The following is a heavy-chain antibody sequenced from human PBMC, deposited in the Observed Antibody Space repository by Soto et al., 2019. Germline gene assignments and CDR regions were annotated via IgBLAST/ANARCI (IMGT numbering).Heavy chain of an antibody. CDR2: ISYDGSNK. CDR1: GFTFSSYG. J-gene: IGHJ6*02. CDR3: AKDWTASRYYDFWRYGMDV. D-gene: IGHD3-3*01. Sequence: QVQLVESGGGVVQPGRSLRLSCAASGFTFSSYGMHWVRQAPGKGLEWVAVISYDGSNKYYADSVKGRFTISRDNSKNTLYLQMNSLRAEDTAVYYCAKDWTASRYYDFWRYGMDVWGQGTTVTVSS. V-gene: IGHV3-30*18.